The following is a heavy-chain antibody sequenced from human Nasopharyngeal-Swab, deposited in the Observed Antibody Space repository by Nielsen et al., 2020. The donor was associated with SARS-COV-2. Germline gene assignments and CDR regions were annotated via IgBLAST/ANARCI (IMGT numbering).Heavy chain of an antibody. Sequence: ASVKVSCKASGGTFSSYAISWVRQAPGQGLEWMGWISAYNGNTNYAQKLQGRVTMTTDTSTSTAYMELRSLRSDDTAVYYCARVPAFKDPANGNYYYYGMDVWGQGTTVTVSS. CDR1: GGTFSSYA. CDR2: ISAYNGNT. V-gene: IGHV1-18*01. J-gene: IGHJ6*02. D-gene: IGHD1-14*01. CDR3: ARVPAFKDPANGNYYYYGMDV.